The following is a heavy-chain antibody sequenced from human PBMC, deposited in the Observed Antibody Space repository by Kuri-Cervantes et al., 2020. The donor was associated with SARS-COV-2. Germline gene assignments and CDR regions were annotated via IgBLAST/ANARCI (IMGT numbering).Heavy chain of an antibody. V-gene: IGHV4-34*01. Sequence: SETLSLTCAVYGGSFSGYYWSWIRQPPGKGLEWIGEINHSGSTNYNPSLKSRVTISVDTSKNQFSLKLSSVTAADTAVYYCARGLGRFDPWGQGTTVTVSS. J-gene: IGHJ6*02. D-gene: IGHD1-26*01. CDR3: ARGLGRFDP. CDR2: INHSGST. CDR1: GGSFSGYY.